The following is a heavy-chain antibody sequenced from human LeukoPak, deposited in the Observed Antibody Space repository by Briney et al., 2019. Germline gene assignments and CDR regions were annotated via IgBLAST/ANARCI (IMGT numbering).Heavy chain of an antibody. CDR2: IYISGST. CDR1: GGSISSYY. D-gene: IGHD4-17*01. CDR3: ARENGDPTYFDY. J-gene: IGHJ4*02. V-gene: IGHV4-4*07. Sequence: SETLSLTCTVSGGSISSYYWSWIRQPAGKGLDWIGRIYISGSTNDNPSLKSRATISVDTSKNQFSLKLSSVTAADTAVYYCARENGDPTYFDYWGQGTLVTVSS.